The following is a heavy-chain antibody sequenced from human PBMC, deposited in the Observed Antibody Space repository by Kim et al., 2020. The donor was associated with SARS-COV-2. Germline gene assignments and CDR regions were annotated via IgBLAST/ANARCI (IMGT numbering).Heavy chain of an antibody. Sequence: SETLSLTCTVSGGSISSSSYYWGWIRQPPGKGLEWIGSIYYSGSTYYNPSLKSRVTISVDTSKNQFSLKLSSVTAADTAVYYCARPGRSSGWYENDYWGQGTLVTVSS. CDR3: ARPGRSSGWYENDY. CDR1: GGSISSSSYY. D-gene: IGHD6-19*01. CDR2: IYYSGST. J-gene: IGHJ4*02. V-gene: IGHV4-39*01.